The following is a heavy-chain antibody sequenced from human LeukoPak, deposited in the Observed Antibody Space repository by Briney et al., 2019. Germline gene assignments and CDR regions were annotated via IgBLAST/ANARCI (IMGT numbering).Heavy chain of an antibody. CDR1: GYTFTSYY. CDR2: INPSGGST. Sequence: ASVKVSCKASGYTFTSYYIHWVRQAPGQGLEWMGIINPSGGSTTYAQKFQGRVAMTRDTSTGTVYMELSSLRSEDTAVYYCARANGLYGMDVWGQGTTVTVSS. D-gene: IGHD3/OR15-3a*01. J-gene: IGHJ6*02. CDR3: ARANGLYGMDV. V-gene: IGHV1-46*01.